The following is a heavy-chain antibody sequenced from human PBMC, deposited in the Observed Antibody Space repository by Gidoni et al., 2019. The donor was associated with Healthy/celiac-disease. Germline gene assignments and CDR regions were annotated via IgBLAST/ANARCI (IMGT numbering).Heavy chain of an antibody. V-gene: IGHV1-2*02. J-gene: IGHJ6*03. CDR1: GYTFTGYY. Sequence: QVQLVQSGAEVKKPGASVTVSCKASGYTFTGYYMHWVRQAPGQGLEWMGWINPNSGGTNYAQKFQGRVTMTRDTSISTAYMELSRLRSDDTAVYYCARGDPYYYYYYYMDVWGKGTTVTVSS. CDR3: ARGDPYYYYYYYMDV. CDR2: INPNSGGT.